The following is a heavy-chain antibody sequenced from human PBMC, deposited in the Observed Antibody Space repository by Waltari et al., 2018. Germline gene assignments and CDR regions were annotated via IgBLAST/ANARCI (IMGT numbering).Heavy chain of an antibody. CDR3: ARGGWGFYLDD. CDR2: ISSSGSYT. CDR1: GFTFSSYS. J-gene: IGHJ4*02. V-gene: IGHV3-21*02. D-gene: IGHD7-27*01. Sequence: EVLLVESGGGLVKPGGSLRLSCAASGFTFSSYSMNWVRQAPGKGLEWVSSISSSGSYTHYLDSVKCRFTISRDNAKNSLYLQMNTLRAEDTAVYYCARGGWGFYLDDWGQGTLVTSSS.